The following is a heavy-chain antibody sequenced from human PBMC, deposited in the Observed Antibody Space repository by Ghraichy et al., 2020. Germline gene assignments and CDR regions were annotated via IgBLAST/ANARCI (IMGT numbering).Heavy chain of an antibody. CDR1: GFTFSSYG. J-gene: IGHJ4*02. V-gene: IGHV3-30*18. CDR3: AKDDTVGTTTGFDF. CDR2: ISYDGNNK. D-gene: IGHD1-26*01. Sequence: GESLNISCAASGFTFSSYGMNWVRQAPGKGLEWVAVISYDGNNKYYGDSVKGRFTISRDNAKNTLYLQMNSLRAEDTALYYCAKDDTVGTTTGFDFWGQGTLVTVSS.